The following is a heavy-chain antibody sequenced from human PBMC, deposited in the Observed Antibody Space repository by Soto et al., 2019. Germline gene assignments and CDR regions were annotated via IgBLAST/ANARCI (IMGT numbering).Heavy chain of an antibody. J-gene: IGHJ4*02. D-gene: IGHD3-10*01. CDR1: GGSISSSSYY. Sequence: SETLSLTCTVSGGSISSSSYYWGWIRQPPGKGLEWIGSIYYSGSTYYNPSLKSRVTISVDTSKNQFSLKLSSVTAADTAVYYCAAGLWFGELSFDYWGQGTLVTVS. CDR3: AAGLWFGELSFDY. V-gene: IGHV4-39*01. CDR2: IYYSGST.